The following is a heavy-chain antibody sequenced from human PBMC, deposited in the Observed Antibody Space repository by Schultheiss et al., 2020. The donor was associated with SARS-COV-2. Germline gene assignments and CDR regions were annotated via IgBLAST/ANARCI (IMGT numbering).Heavy chain of an antibody. V-gene: IGHV3-30*03. Sequence: GGSLRLSCAASGFTFSSYGMHWVRQAPGKGLEWVAVISYDGSNKYYADSVKGRFTISRDNSKNTLYLQMNSLRAEDTAVYYCASEYSSSSLYYYYGMDVWGQGTTVTVAS. J-gene: IGHJ6*02. CDR3: ASEYSSSSLYYYYGMDV. CDR2: ISYDGSNK. CDR1: GFTFSSYG. D-gene: IGHD6-6*01.